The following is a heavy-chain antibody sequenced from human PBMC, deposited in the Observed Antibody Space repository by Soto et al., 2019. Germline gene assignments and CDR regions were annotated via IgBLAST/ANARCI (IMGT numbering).Heavy chain of an antibody. CDR3: APPHPQRGSGFLFAY. Sequence: QVQLVQSGAEVKKPGSSVKVSCKASGGTFSSYTISWVRQAPGQGLEWMGRIIPILGIANYAQKFQGRVTHTPHKSTITTYVEPSSLTSADTAVYYCAPPHPQRGSGFLFAYWGQGTLVTVSS. CDR1: GGTFSSYT. V-gene: IGHV1-69*02. CDR2: IIPILGIA. D-gene: IGHD2-21*01. J-gene: IGHJ4*02.